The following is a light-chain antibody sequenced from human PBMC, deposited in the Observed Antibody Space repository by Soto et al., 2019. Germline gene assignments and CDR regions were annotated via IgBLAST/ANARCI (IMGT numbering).Light chain of an antibody. Sequence: DIPMTQSPSTLSASLVDRVTITCRASQSLNNDLAWYPQKPGKAPNLLIYDASTLERGVPSRFSGTGSGTEFTLAINSLQPDDFATYYCQQYHRSSITFGQGTRLEIK. J-gene: IGKJ5*01. CDR3: QQYHRSSIT. CDR1: QSLNND. CDR2: DAS. V-gene: IGKV1-5*01.